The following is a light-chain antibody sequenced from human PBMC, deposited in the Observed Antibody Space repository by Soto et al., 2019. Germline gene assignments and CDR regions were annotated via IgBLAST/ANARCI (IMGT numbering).Light chain of an antibody. CDR2: EVS. CDR1: SSDVGSYNY. Sequence: QSVLTQPPSASGSPGQSVTISCTGTSSDVGSYNYVSWYQQHPGKAPKLMIYEVSKRPSGVPDRFSGSKSGNTASLTVSGLRAEDEADYYCSSYAGSNNFVFGGGTKVTVL. V-gene: IGLV2-8*01. CDR3: SSYAGSNNFV. J-gene: IGLJ2*01.